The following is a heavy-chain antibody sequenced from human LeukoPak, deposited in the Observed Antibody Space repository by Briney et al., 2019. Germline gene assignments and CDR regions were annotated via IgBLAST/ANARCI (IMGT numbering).Heavy chain of an antibody. Sequence: PSETLSLTCTASGGSISSYYWSWIRQPPGKGLEWIGSIYYTGSTNYNPSLKSRVTISVDTSKNQFSLNLSSVTAADTAVYYCARYGLGTYSLDHWGQGTLVTVSS. CDR3: ARYGLGTYSLDH. CDR2: IYYTGST. D-gene: IGHD3-10*01. V-gene: IGHV4-59*08. CDR1: GGSISSYY. J-gene: IGHJ4*02.